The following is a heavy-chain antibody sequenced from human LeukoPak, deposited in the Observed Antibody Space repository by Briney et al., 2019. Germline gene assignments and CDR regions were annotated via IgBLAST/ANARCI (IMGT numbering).Heavy chain of an antibody. CDR3: ARKGIAVAGIEY. D-gene: IGHD6-19*01. J-gene: IGHJ4*02. CDR2: INPSGGST. V-gene: IGHV1-46*01. CDR1: GYTFTGYY. Sequence: ASVKVSCKASGYTFTGYYMHWVRQAPGQGLEWMGIINPSGGSTSYAQKFQGRVTMTRDTSTSTVYMELSSLRSEDTAVYYCARKGIAVAGIEYWGQGTLVTVSS.